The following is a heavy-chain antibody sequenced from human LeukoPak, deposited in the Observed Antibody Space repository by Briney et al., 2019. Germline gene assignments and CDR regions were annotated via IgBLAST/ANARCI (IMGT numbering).Heavy chain of an antibody. CDR2: ISYDGSNK. CDR1: GFTFSSYA. J-gene: IGHJ4*02. CDR3: ARDQDYYGSGSYYY. Sequence: GGSLRLSCAASGFTFSSYAMHWVRQAPGKGLEWVAVISYDGSNKYYADSVKGRFTISRDNSKNTLYLQMNSLGAEDTAVYYCARDQDYYGSGSYYYWGQGTLVTVSS. D-gene: IGHD3-10*01. V-gene: IGHV3-30*04.